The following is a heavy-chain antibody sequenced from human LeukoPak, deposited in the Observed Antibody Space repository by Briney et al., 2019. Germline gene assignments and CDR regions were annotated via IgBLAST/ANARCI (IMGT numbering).Heavy chain of an antibody. CDR1: RFTFSSYS. J-gene: IGHJ4*02. V-gene: IGHV3-48*02. CDR3: AREPSSGWLGRDY. D-gene: IGHD6-19*01. CDR2: ISSSSSTI. Sequence: PGGSLRLSCAASRFTFSSYSMNWVRQAPGKGLEWVSYISSSSSTIYYADSVKGRFTISRDNAKNSLYLQMNSLRDEDTAVYYCAREPSSGWLGRDYWGQGTLVTVSS.